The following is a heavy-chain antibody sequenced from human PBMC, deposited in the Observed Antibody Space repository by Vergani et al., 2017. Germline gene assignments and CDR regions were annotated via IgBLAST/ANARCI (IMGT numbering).Heavy chain of an antibody. V-gene: IGHV4-34*02. CDR3: ARRMSAAVHSLDY. D-gene: IGHD6-25*01. Sequence: QVPLQQWGAGVVKPSGTLSLTCAVFGESFSSFYWSWIRQPPGKGLEWIGEINNDGHTNYNPSLESRVTVSRDTAKNQFSLNLMSVTAADTAVYYCARRMSAAVHSLDYWGQGTLVTVSS. CDR1: GESFSSFY. J-gene: IGHJ4*02. CDR2: INNDGHT.